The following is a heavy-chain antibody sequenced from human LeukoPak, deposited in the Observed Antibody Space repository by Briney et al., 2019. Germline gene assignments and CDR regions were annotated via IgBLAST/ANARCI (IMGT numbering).Heavy chain of an antibody. CDR2: INQDGGEI. Sequence: GGSLRLSCAASGFTFSSSWMTWVRQAPGKGLEWVASINQDGGEIHYVDSVKGRFTISRDNAKNSLYLRMNSLTAEDTAVHYCVRAHHPGGWFDPWGQGTLVTVSS. CDR3: VRAHHPGGWFDP. CDR1: GFTFSSSW. J-gene: IGHJ5*02. D-gene: IGHD3-10*01. V-gene: IGHV3-7*04.